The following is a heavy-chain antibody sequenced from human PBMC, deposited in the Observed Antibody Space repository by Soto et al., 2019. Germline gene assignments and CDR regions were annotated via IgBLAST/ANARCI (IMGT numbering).Heavy chain of an antibody. Sequence: VGSLRLSCAASGFTFSSYGMHWVRQAPGKGLEWVAVISYDGSNKYYADSVKGRFTISRDNFKNTLYLQMNSLRAEDTAVYYCAKTCSSTNCYLDYWGQGTLVTVSS. CDR3: AKTCSSTNCYLDY. CDR2: ISYDGSNK. D-gene: IGHD2-2*01. CDR1: GFTFSSYG. V-gene: IGHV3-30*18. J-gene: IGHJ4*02.